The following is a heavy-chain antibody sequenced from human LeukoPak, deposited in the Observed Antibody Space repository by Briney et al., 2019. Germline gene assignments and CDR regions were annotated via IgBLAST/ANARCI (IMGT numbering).Heavy chain of an antibody. Sequence: SETLSLTCTVSGGSISSYYWSWIRQPPGKGLEWIGYIYYSGSTYYNPSLKSRVTISVDTSKNQFSLKLSSVTAADTAVYYCARYSIVVVTAHDAFDIWGQGTMVTVSS. D-gene: IGHD2-21*02. V-gene: IGHV4-59*06. J-gene: IGHJ3*02. CDR2: IYYSGST. CDR1: GGSISSYY. CDR3: ARYSIVVVTAHDAFDI.